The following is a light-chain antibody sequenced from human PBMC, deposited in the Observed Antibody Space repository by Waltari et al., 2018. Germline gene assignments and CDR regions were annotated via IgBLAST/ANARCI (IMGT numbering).Light chain of an antibody. CDR2: NAS. CDR1: QNISTY. J-gene: IGKJ4*01. Sequence: EILLTQSPATMSLSPGESATLPCRASQNISTYLAWYQQKPGQAPRLLMDNASNRTTGIPARFSGSGTGTEFTLTVSSLEPEDFAVYYCQKRGSWPRTFGGGTKVEIK. V-gene: IGKV3-11*01. CDR3: QKRGSWPRT.